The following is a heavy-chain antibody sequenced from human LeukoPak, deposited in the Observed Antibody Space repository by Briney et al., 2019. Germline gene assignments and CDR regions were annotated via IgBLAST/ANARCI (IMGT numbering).Heavy chain of an antibody. CDR1: GGSISNYY. CDR3: ARVTTMVRGYYYYYMDV. D-gene: IGHD3-10*01. J-gene: IGHJ6*03. CDR2: IYYTGST. V-gene: IGHV4-59*01. Sequence: SETLSLTCTVSGGSISNYYWSWIRQPPGKGLEWIGYIYYTGSTNYNPSLKGRVTMSVDTSKNQFYLTLSSVTTADTAVYYCARVTTMVRGYYYYYMDVWGKGTTVTVSS.